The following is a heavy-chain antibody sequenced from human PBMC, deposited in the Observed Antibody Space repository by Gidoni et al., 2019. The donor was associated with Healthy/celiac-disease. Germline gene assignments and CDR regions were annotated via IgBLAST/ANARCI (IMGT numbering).Heavy chain of an antibody. J-gene: IGHJ3*02. CDR2: MNPNSGNT. V-gene: IGHV1-8*01. D-gene: IGHD3-9*01. CDR3: ARASDILTGYYLDAFDI. CDR1: GYTFTSYD. Sequence: QVQLVQSGAEVKKPGASVKVSCKASGYTFTSYDINWVRQATGQGLEWMGWMNPNSGNTGYAQKFQGRVTMTRNTSISTAYMELSSLRSEDTAVYYCARASDILTGYYLDAFDIWGQGTMVTVSS.